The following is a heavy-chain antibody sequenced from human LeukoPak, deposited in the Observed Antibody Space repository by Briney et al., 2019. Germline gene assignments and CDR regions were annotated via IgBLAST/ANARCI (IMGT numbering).Heavy chain of an antibody. V-gene: IGHV4-59*08. CDR3: ARIGNYYFDY. CDR1: GASINNNF. Sequence: SETLSLTCTVSGASINNNFWTWIRQPPGKGLEWIGYIYSSGSANYNPSLKSRVIISGDTSKNQISLNLTSVTAADTAVYFCARIGNYYFDYWGQGTLVTVSS. CDR2: IYSSGSA. D-gene: IGHD1-1*01. J-gene: IGHJ4*02.